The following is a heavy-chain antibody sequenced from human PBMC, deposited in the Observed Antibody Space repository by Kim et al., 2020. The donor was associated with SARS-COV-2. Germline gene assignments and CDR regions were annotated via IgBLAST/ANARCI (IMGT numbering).Heavy chain of an antibody. Sequence: DSVRVRFANSRDNSKNTVYLQMNSLRSEATAVYYCTRENYFGSGSGDYFDYWGQGTLVTVSS. J-gene: IGHJ4*02. V-gene: IGHV3-30*09. CDR3: TRENYFGSGSGDYFDY. D-gene: IGHD3-10*01.